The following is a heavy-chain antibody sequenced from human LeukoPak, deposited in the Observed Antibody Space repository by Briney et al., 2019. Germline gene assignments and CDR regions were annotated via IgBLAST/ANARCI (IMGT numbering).Heavy chain of an antibody. D-gene: IGHD6-6*01. CDR3: ARVVSDTDDAFDI. CDR1: GGSISSYY. CDR2: IYYSGST. V-gene: IGHV4-59*12. J-gene: IGHJ3*02. Sequence: SETLSLTCTVSGGSISSYYWSWIRQPPGKGLEWIGYIYYSGSTNYNPSLRSRVTISVDRSKNQFSLKLNSVTAADTAVYYCARVVSDTDDAFDIWGQGTMVTVSS.